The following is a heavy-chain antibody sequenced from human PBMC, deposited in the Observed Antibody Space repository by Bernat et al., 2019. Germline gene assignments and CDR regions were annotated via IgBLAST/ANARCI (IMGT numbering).Heavy chain of an antibody. CDR2: INHSGST. CDR3: ARGPHPSRGYYSSSYWFDP. CDR1: GGSFSGYY. J-gene: IGHJ5*02. D-gene: IGHD3-22*01. Sequence: QVQLQQWGAGLLKPSETLSLTRAVYGGSFSGYYWSWIRQPPGKGLEWIGEINHSGSTNYNPSLKSRVTISVDTSKNQFSLKLSSVTAADTAVYYCARGPHPSRGYYSSSYWFDPWGQGTLVTVSS. V-gene: IGHV4-34*01.